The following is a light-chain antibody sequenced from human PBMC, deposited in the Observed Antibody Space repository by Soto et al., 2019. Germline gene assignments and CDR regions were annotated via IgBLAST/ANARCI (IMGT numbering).Light chain of an antibody. CDR1: QSINSN. V-gene: IGKV3-15*01. Sequence: IVMTQSPATLSVSPGERATLSCSASQSINSNLAWYQQKPGQAPRLLMFRASIRATGFPARFSGSGSGTEFNITISSLQSEDSAVYYCQQYNNWPRANFGGGTKVDIK. CDR3: QQYNNWPRAN. CDR2: RAS. J-gene: IGKJ4*01.